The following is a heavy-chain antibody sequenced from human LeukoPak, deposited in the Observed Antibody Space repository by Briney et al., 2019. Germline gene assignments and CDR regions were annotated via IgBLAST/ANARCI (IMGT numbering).Heavy chain of an antibody. CDR3: ARQKLGGVTAFDY. D-gene: IGHD2-21*02. V-gene: IGHV4-31*03. J-gene: IGHJ4*02. Sequence: SETLSLTCTVSGGSISSGGYYWSWIRQHPGKGLEWIGYIYYSGSTYYNPSLKSRVTISVDTSKNQFSLKLSSVTAADTAVYYCARQKLGGVTAFDYWGQGTLVTVSS. CDR2: IYYSGST. CDR1: GGSISSGGYY.